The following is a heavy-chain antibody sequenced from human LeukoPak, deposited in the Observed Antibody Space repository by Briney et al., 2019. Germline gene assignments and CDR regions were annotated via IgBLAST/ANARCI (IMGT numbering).Heavy chain of an antibody. CDR2: INSDGSST. CDR3: VLDLFSSFAFDI. J-gene: IGHJ3*02. Sequence: GGSLRLSCAASGFTFSRYWMHWVRQAPGKGLLWVSRINSDGSSTYYADSVKGRFTTSRDNAKNALHLQMNSLTAEDTAGYCCVLDLFSSFAFDIWGQGTMVTVSS. CDR1: GFTFSRYW. D-gene: IGHD3/OR15-3a*01. V-gene: IGHV3-74*01.